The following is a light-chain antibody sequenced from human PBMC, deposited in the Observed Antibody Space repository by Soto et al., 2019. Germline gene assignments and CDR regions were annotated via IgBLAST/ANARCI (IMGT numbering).Light chain of an antibody. CDR1: SSDVGGYNY. CDR2: EVS. V-gene: IGLV2-8*01. J-gene: IGLJ2*01. Sequence: QSALTQPPSASGSPGQSVTISCTGTSSDVGGYNYVSWYQQHPGKAPKLMISEVSKRPSGVPDRFSGSKSGNTASLTVSGLQAEDEADYYCSSFDGNNNLVFGGGSKLTVL. CDR3: SSFDGNNNLV.